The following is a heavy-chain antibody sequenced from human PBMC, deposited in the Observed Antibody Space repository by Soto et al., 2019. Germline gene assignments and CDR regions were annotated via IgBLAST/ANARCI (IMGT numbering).Heavy chain of an antibody. V-gene: IGHV1-69*12. CDR1: GGTFSGYA. CDR2: IIPMFGTT. Sequence: QVQLVQSGAEVKKPGSSVMVSCKASGGTFSGYAIGWVRQAPGQGLEWMGGIIPMFGTTYYAQNLQGRVTNTADESTSRAYMELSSLRSEDTAVYHCARSQRGDGGGFDACDIWGQGTLVTVSS. J-gene: IGHJ3*02. CDR3: ARSQRGDGGGFDACDI. D-gene: IGHD3-16*01.